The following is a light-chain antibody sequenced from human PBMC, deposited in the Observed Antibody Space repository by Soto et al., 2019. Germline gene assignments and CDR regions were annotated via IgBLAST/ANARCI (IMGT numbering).Light chain of an antibody. CDR2: AAS. CDR3: QQSYSAPRT. V-gene: IGKV1-39*01. Sequence: DIQMTQYPSSLSASVGDRFTITGRGSQSISSYLNWYQQKPGKAPKLLIYAASSLQSGVPSRFSGSGSGTDFTLTINSLQLEDFATYYCQQSYSAPRTFGQGTKVDIK. CDR1: QSISSY. J-gene: IGKJ1*01.